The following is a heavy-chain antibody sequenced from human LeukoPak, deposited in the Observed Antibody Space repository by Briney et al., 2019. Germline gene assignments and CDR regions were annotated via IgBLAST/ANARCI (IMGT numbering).Heavy chain of an antibody. Sequence: GRSLRLSCAASGFTFNSHAMHWVRQAPGKGLEWVAVISSDGSNKYYADSVKGRFTISRDNSKNMLYLQMSSLRAEDTAVYYCARDRYSSGWYGDFDCWGQGTLVTVSS. CDR2: ISSDGSNK. J-gene: IGHJ4*02. CDR1: GFTFNSHA. V-gene: IGHV3-30-3*01. CDR3: ARDRYSSGWYGDFDC. D-gene: IGHD6-19*01.